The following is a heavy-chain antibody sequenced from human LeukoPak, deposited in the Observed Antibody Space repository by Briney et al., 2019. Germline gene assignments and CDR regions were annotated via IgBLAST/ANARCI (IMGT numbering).Heavy chain of an antibody. CDR3: ARDLYSGPSGY. V-gene: IGHV1-18*01. CDR1: GYTFTSYG. CDR2: ISAYNGNT. Sequence: GASVMVSCKAAGYTFTSYGISWVRQAPGQGLEGMGWISAYNGNTNYAQKLQGRVTMTTDTSTSTAYMELRSLRSDDTAVYYCARDLYSGPSGYWGQGTLVTVSS. D-gene: IGHD1-26*01. J-gene: IGHJ4*02.